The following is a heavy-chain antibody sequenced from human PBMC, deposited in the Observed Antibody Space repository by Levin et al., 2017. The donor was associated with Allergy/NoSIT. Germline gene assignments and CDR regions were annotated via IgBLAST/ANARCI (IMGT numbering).Heavy chain of an antibody. J-gene: IGHJ4*02. D-gene: IGHD6-13*01. CDR3: VTDESGYEDFDY. CDR1: GFILRTSD. CDR2: ITKPSRTI. V-gene: IGHV3-48*01. Sequence: PGESLKISCAASGFILRTSDMNWVRQAPGKGLEWISFITKPSRTISYADSVKGRFTVSRDNAKNLLYLDMNSLRAEDTAVYYCVTDESGYEDFDYWGQGTLVTVSS.